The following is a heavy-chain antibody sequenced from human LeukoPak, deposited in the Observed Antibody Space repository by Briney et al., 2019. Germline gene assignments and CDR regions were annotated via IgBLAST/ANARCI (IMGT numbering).Heavy chain of an antibody. V-gene: IGHV1-2*02. J-gene: IGHJ4*02. D-gene: IGHD6-19*01. CDR2: INPNSGGT. CDR3: ARVFLYSSGWGSDY. Sequence: ASVKVSCKASGYTFTGYYMHWVRQAPGQGLEWMGWINPNSGGTNYAQKFQGRVTMTRDTSISTAYMELSRLRSDDTAVYYCARVFLYSSGWGSDYWGQGTLVTVSS. CDR1: GYTFTGYY.